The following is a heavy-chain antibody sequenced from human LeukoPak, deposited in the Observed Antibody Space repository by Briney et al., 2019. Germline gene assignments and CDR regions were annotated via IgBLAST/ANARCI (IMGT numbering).Heavy chain of an antibody. D-gene: IGHD2-15*01. CDR2: ISSSGSTI. CDR1: GFTFSTYE. J-gene: IGHJ3*02. CDR3: ARIAWDAFDI. V-gene: IGHV3-48*03. Sequence: GGSLRLSCAASGFTFSTYEMNWVRQAPGKGLEWVSYISSSGSTIYYADSVKGRFTISRDNAKNSLYLQMNSLRDEDTAIYYCARIAWDAFDIWGQGTMVTVSS.